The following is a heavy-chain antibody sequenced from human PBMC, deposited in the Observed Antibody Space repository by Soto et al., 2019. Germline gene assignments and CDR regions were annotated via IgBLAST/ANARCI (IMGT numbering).Heavy chain of an antibody. Sequence: KPSETLSLTCTVSGGSVSSGSYYWSWIRQPPGKGLEWIGYIYYSGSTNYNPSLKSRVTISVDTPKNQFSLKLSSVAAADTAVYYCARIPYYYYYGMDVWGQGTTVTVSS. CDR3: ARIPYYYYYGMDV. J-gene: IGHJ6*02. V-gene: IGHV4-61*01. CDR2: IYYSGST. CDR1: GGSVSSGSYY.